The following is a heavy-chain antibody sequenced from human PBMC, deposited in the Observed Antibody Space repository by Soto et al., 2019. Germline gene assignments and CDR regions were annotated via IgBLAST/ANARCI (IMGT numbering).Heavy chain of an antibody. CDR1: GFTFSSYS. J-gene: IGHJ4*02. Sequence: ESGGGLVKPGGSLRLSCAASGFTFSSYSMNWVRQAPGKGLEWVSSISSSSSYIYYADSVKGRFTISRDNAKNSLYLQMNSLRAEDTAVYYCAREFIAAAGYFDYWGQGTLVTVSS. CDR3: AREFIAAAGYFDY. CDR2: ISSSSSYI. D-gene: IGHD6-13*01. V-gene: IGHV3-21*01.